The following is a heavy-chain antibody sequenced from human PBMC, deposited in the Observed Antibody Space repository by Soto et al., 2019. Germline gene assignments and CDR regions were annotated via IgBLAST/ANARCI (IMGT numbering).Heavy chain of an antibody. D-gene: IGHD3-22*01. CDR1: GGTFSSHA. J-gene: IGHJ4*02. Sequence: ASVKVSCKASGGTFSSHAISWVRQAPGQGLEWMGGIIPIFGTANYAQKFQGRVTITADESTSTAYMELSSLRSEDTAVYYCAGLYHYDSSGYYDYWGQGTLVTVSS. CDR3: AGLYHYDSSGYYDY. V-gene: IGHV1-69*13. CDR2: IIPIFGTA.